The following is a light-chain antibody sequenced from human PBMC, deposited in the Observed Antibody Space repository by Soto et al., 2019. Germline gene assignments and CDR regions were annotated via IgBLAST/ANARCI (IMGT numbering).Light chain of an antibody. CDR1: SSDVGGYNY. J-gene: IGLJ2*01. Sequence: QSALTQPPSASGSPGQSVTISCTGMSSDVGGYNYVSWYQQHPGKAPKLMIYEASKRPSGVPDRFSGSKSGNTASLTVSGLQAEDEDDYYCSSYAGANSVVFGGGTKLTVL. V-gene: IGLV2-8*01. CDR3: SSYAGANSVV. CDR2: EAS.